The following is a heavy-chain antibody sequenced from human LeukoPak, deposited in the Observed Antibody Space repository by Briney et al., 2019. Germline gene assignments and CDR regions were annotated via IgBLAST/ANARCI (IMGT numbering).Heavy chain of an antibody. Sequence: GASVKVSCRASGYTFTGYYMHWVRQAPGQGLGWMGRINPNSGGTNYAQKFQGRVTMTRDTSISTAYMELSRLRSDDTAVYYCARDLYYYDSSGYWVYYFDYWGQGTLVTVSS. J-gene: IGHJ4*02. D-gene: IGHD3-22*01. CDR3: ARDLYYYDSSGYWVYYFDY. CDR2: INPNSGGT. V-gene: IGHV1-2*06. CDR1: GYTFTGYY.